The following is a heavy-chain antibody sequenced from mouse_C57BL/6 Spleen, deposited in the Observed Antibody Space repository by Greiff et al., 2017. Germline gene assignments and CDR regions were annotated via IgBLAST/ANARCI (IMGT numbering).Heavy chain of an antibody. J-gene: IGHJ3*01. CDR3: TRSGASYGSSYGVFAY. D-gene: IGHD1-1*01. CDR2: IDPETGGT. V-gene: IGHV1-15*01. Sequence: VQLQESGAELVRPGASVTLSCKASGYTFTDYEMHWVKQTPVHGLEWIGAIDPETGGTAYNQKFKGKAILTADKSSSTAYMELRSLPSEDAAVYYCTRSGASYGSSYGVFAYWGQGTLVTVSA. CDR1: GYTFTDYE.